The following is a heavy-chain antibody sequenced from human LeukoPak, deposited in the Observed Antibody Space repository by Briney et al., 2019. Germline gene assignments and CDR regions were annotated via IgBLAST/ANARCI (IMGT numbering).Heavy chain of an antibody. V-gene: IGHV3-48*01. CDR2: ISSSSSTI. CDR3: ASIYGGNSYYFDY. J-gene: IGHJ4*02. Sequence: PGGSLRLSCAASGFTFSSYSMNWVRQAPGKGLEWVSYISSSSSTIYYADSVKGRFTISRDNAKNSLYLQMNSLRAEDTAVYYCASIYGGNSYYFDYWGQGTLVTVSS. D-gene: IGHD4-23*01. CDR1: GFTFSSYS.